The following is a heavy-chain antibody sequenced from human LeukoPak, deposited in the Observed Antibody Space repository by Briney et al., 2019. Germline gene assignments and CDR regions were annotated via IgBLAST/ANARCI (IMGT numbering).Heavy chain of an antibody. J-gene: IGHJ4*02. CDR2: IWYDGSNK. CDR1: GFTFSSYG. CDR3: ARGAYYYDSSGYSY. Sequence: PGGSLRLSCAASGFTFSSYGMHWVRQAPGKGLEWVAVIWYDGSNKYYADSVKGRFTISRDNSKNTLYLQMNSLRAEDTAVYYCARGAYYYDSSGYSYWGQGTLVTVSS. V-gene: IGHV3-33*01. D-gene: IGHD3-22*01.